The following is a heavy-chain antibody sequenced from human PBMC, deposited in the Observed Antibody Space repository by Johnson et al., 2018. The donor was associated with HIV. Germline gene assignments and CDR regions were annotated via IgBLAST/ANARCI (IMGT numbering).Heavy chain of an antibody. J-gene: IGHJ3*02. Sequence: QVQLVESGGGLVKPGGSLRLSCAASGFTFSDYYMNWIRQAPGKGLEWVSYISSSGTTMYYADSVKGRFTISRDNAKNSLYLQMNSLRAEDTAVYYCARGYSSGWYFAFDIWGQGTMVTVSS. CDR3: ARGYSSGWYFAFDI. V-gene: IGHV3-11*04. CDR2: ISSSGTTM. CDR1: GFTFSDYY. D-gene: IGHD6-19*01.